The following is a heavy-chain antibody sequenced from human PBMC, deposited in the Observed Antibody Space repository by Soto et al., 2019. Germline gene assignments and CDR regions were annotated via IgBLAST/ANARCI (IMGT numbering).Heavy chain of an antibody. CDR1: EFTFSSSG. CDR3: ARPEYSSSSYGMDG. D-gene: IGHD6-6*01. CDR2: ISSSSSTI. Sequence: LRLSYASSEFTFSSSGMPCGRQAPGKGLEWVSYISSSSSTIYYADSVKGRFTISRDNAKNSLYLQMNSLRDEDTAVYYCARPEYSSSSYGMDGWGQGTTVTVSS. J-gene: IGHJ6*02. V-gene: IGHV3-48*02.